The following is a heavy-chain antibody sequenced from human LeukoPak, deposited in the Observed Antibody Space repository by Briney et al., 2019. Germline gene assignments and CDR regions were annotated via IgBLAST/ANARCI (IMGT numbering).Heavy chain of an antibody. Sequence: PVKVSCKASGYTFTGYYMHWVRQAPGQGLEWMGWIKADSGGTNYAQRFQGRVTMTRDTSISTAYMDLSRLRSDDTAVYHCATSGYPYNAFDIWGQGTMVTVSS. CDR3: ATSGYPYNAFDI. J-gene: IGHJ3*02. CDR2: IKADSGGT. D-gene: IGHD3-22*01. CDR1: GYTFTGYY. V-gene: IGHV1-2*02.